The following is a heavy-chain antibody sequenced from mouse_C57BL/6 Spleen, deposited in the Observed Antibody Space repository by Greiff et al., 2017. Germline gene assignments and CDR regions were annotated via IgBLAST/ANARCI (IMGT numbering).Heavy chain of an antibody. CDR3: ARGGHWFAY. J-gene: IGHJ3*01. V-gene: IGHV1-61*01. Sequence: VKLQQPGAELVRPGSSVKLSCKASGYTFTTYWMDWVKQRPGQGLDWIGNIYPSDSETHYNQKFKDKATLTVDKSSSTAYMQLSSLTSEDSAVXCGARGGHWFAYWGQGTLVTVSA. CDR1: GYTFTTYW. CDR2: IYPSDSET.